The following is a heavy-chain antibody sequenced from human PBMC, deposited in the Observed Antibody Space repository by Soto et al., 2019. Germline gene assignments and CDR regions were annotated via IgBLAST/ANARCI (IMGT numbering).Heavy chain of an antibody. V-gene: IGHV4-39*07. CDR3: AREGGDLGGIAY. J-gene: IGHJ4*02. CDR2: LSYLGTT. D-gene: IGHD2-21*01. Sequence: SETLSLTCTVSNDSIRSGTYYWAWIRQPPGRGLEWIGSLSYLGTTDYNPSLKSRVTISKDASKNQFSLKLTSMTAADTAVYYCAREGGDLGGIAYWGQGTLVTVSS. CDR1: NDSIRSGTYY.